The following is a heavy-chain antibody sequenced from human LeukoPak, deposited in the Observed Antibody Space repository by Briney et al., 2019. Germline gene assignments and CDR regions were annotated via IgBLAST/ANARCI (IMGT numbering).Heavy chain of an antibody. Sequence: GGSLRLSCAASGFTFSSYSMNWVRQAPGKGLEWVSHITASGTAVFYADTVKGRFTISRDNAKNSLYLQMNSLRDEDTAVYYCASSGSYRFDYWGQGTLVTVSS. D-gene: IGHD1-26*01. CDR1: GFTFSSYS. J-gene: IGHJ4*02. CDR3: ASSGSYRFDY. CDR2: ITASGTAV. V-gene: IGHV3-48*02.